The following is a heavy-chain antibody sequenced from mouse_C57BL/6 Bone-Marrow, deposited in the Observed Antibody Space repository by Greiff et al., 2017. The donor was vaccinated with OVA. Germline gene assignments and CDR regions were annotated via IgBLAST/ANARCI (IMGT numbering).Heavy chain of an antibody. J-gene: IGHJ1*03. Sequence: LQESGPELVKPGASVKISCKASGYAFSSSWMNWVKQRPGKGLEWIGRIYPGDGDTNYNGKFKGKATLTADKSSSTAYMQLSSLTSEDSAVYFCARSTMVTTRYFDVWGTGTTVTVSS. D-gene: IGHD2-2*01. CDR3: ARSTMVTTRYFDV. V-gene: IGHV1-82*01. CDR1: GYAFSSSW. CDR2: IYPGDGDT.